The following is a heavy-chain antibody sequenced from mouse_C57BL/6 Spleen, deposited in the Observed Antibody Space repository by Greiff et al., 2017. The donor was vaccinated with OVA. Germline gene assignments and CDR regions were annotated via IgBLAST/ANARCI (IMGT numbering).Heavy chain of an antibody. Sequence: VQLQQSGPELVRPGASVKISCKAPGYTFTSHWMQWVRQRPGQGLEWIGEIFPGSGSTYYNETLKGKATLTVDTSSSTAYIQLSSLTSEDSAVYFCASKGGDYDGTNYWGQGTTLTVSS. D-gene: IGHD2-4*01. CDR2: IFPGSGST. CDR1: GYTFTSHW. J-gene: IGHJ2*01. CDR3: ASKGGDYDGTNY. V-gene: IGHV1-56*01.